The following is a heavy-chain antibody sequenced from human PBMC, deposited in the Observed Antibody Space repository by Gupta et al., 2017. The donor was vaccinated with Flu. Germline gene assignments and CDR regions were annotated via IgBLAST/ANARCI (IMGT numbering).Heavy chain of an antibody. Sequence: SSYAMGWVRQAPGKGLEWVSAISGSGGRKNYADAVKGRFTISRDNSRNTLYLQMNSLRDEDTDVYYCAKETKLPPRILFDQWGQGILVAVSS. CDR3: AKETKLPPRILFDQ. CDR2: ISGSGGRK. CDR1: SSYA. J-gene: IGHJ4*02. D-gene: IGHD3-3*01. V-gene: IGHV3-23*01.